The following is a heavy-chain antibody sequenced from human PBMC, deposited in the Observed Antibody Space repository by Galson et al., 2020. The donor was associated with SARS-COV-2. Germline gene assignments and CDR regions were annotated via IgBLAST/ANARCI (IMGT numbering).Heavy chain of an antibody. J-gene: IGHJ5*02. CDR2: LNTSGGST. CDR1: GYTFTSYY. V-gene: IGHV1-46*01. CDR3: ASGAWPNWFDP. Sequence: GESLKISCKASGYTFTSYYMHWVRQAPGQGLEWMGILNTSGGSTSYAQKFQGRVTLTRETSTSTVYMELSSLRSEDTAVYYCASGAWPNWFDPWGQGTLVTVSS. D-gene: IGHD3-16*01.